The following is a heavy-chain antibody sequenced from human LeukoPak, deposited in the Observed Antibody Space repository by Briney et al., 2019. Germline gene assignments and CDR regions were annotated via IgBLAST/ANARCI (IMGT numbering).Heavy chain of an antibody. V-gene: IGHV3-48*04. Sequence: GGSLRLSCAASGFTYSSYTMNWVRQAPGKGLEWVSHISSSSTTIDYADSVKGRFTVSRDNAKNSLYLQMNDLRVEDTAVYYCARGGDVWGQGTMVTVSS. J-gene: IGHJ3*01. CDR3: ARGGDV. CDR2: ISSSSTTI. CDR1: GFTYSSYT.